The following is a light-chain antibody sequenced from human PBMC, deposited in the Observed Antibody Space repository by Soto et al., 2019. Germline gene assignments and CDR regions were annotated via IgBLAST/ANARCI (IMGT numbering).Light chain of an antibody. J-gene: IGKJ5*01. V-gene: IGKV3-11*01. CDR2: DAS. CDR1: QSVSSY. Sequence: EIVLTQSPGTLSLSRGERATLSCRASQSVSSYLAWYQQKPGQAPRLLIYDASNRATGIPARFSGSGSGTDFTLTISSLEPEDFAVYYSQQRSNWPITFGQGTRLEIK. CDR3: QQRSNWPIT.